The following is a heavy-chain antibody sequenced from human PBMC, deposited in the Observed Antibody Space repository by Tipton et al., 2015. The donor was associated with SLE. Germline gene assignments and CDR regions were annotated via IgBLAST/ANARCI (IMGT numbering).Heavy chain of an antibody. CDR3: ARCSGSDNYYYYMDV. Sequence: GSLRLSCAASRFTFSSYSMNWVRQAPGKGLEWVSSISSSSSYIYYADSVKGRFTISRDNAKNSLYLQMNSLRAEDTAVYYCARCSGSDNYYYYMDVWGKGTTVTVSS. CDR1: RFTFSSYS. V-gene: IGHV3-21*01. J-gene: IGHJ6*03. CDR2: ISSSSSYI. D-gene: IGHD2-15*01.